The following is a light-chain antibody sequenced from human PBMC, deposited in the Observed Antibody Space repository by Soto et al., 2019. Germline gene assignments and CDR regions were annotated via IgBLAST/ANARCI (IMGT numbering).Light chain of an antibody. J-gene: IGLJ2*01. CDR1: SSDVGGYNY. Sequence: QSVLTQPASVSGSPGQSITISCTGTSSDVGGYNYVSWYQQHPGKAPKVMIYDVSYRPSGVSNRFSGSKSGNTASLTISGLQVVDEADYYCSSYTSSSTLVVFGGGTKLTVL. CDR2: DVS. V-gene: IGLV2-14*03. CDR3: SSYTSSSTLVV.